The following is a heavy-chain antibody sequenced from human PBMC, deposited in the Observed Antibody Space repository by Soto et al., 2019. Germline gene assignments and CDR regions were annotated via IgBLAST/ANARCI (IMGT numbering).Heavy chain of an antibody. CDR2: INPSGGST. CDR3: ARGPVGGYYDSSGYLTNFDY. J-gene: IGHJ4*02. D-gene: IGHD3-22*01. Sequence: GASVKVSCKASGYTFTSYYVHWVRQAPGQGLEWMGIINPSGGSTSYAQKFQGRVTMTRDTSTSTVYMELSSLRSEDTAVYYCARGPVGGYYDSSGYLTNFDYWGQGTLVTVSS. V-gene: IGHV1-46*03. CDR1: GYTFTSYY.